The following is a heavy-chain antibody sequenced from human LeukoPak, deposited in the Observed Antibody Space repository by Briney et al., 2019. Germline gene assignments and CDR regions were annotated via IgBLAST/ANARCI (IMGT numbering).Heavy chain of an antibody. CDR1: GGSISSGDYY. Sequence: SQTLSLTCTVSGGSISSGDYYWSWIRQPPGKGLEWIAYMYYSGSTYYNPSLKSRVTMSADTSKNQLSLKLSSVTAADTAVYCCARPYYYDSRIDPWGQGILDTVSS. D-gene: IGHD3-22*01. J-gene: IGHJ5*02. CDR2: MYYSGST. CDR3: ARPYYYDSRIDP. V-gene: IGHV4-30-4*01.